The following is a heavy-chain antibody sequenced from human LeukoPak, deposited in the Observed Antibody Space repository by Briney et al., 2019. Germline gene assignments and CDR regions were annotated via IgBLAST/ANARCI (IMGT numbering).Heavy chain of an antibody. CDR1: GYTFTSYY. J-gene: IGHJ3*02. CDR2: IIPILGIA. V-gene: IGHV1-69*02. Sequence: SVKVSCKASGYTFTSYYMHWVRQAPGQGLEWMGRIIPILGIANYAQKFQGRVTITADKSTSTAYMELSSLRSEDTAVYYCASPRLGGGFFDIWGQGTMVTVSS. CDR3: ASPRLGGGFFDI. D-gene: IGHD2-15*01.